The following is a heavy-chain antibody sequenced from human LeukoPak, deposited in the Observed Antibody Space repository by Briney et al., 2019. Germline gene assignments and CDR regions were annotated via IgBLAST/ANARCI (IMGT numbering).Heavy chain of an antibody. V-gene: IGHV4-39*01. CDR3: ARHRSGSYWECFQN. Sequence: PSQTLSLTCTVSGGSISSSTYYWGWVRQPPGKGLEWIGSISYGGSTYYNPSLRSRVTISVDTSKNQFSLELTSVTAADTAVYYCARHRSGSYWECFQNWGQGTLVTVSS. D-gene: IGHD1-26*01. J-gene: IGHJ1*01. CDR2: ISYGGST. CDR1: GGSISSSTYY.